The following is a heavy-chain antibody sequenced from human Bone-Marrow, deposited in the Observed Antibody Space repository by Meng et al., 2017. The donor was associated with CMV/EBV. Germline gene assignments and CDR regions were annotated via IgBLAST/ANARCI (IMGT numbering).Heavy chain of an antibody. D-gene: IGHD2-2*02. CDR3: AKGSYCSSTSCYRGAFDI. CDR2: IRYDGSNE. CDR1: GFTFSGYG. J-gene: IGHJ3*02. Sequence: GESLKISCAASGFTFSGYGMHWVRQAPGKGLEWVAFIRYDGSNEYHADSVKGRFTISRENSKNTLYLQMNSLRAEDTAVYYCAKGSYCSSTSCYRGAFDIWGQGTMVTVSS. V-gene: IGHV3-30*02.